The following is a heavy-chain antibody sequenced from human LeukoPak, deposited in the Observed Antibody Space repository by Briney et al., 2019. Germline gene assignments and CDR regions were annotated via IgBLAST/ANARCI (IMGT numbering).Heavy chain of an antibody. CDR3: AKYSGSLWY. V-gene: IGHV3-23*01. J-gene: IGHJ4*02. CDR2: ISGSGGST. D-gene: IGHD1-26*01. Sequence: GGSLRLSCAASGFTFNTYWMNWVRQAPGKGLEWVSGISGSGGSTSYADSVKGRFTISRDNSKNTLYLQMNSLRAEDTAVYYCAKYSGSLWYWGQGTLVTVSS. CDR1: GFTFNTYW.